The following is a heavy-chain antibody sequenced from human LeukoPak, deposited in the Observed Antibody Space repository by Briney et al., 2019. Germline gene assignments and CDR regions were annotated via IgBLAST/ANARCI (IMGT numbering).Heavy chain of an antibody. J-gene: IGHJ6*03. D-gene: IGHD4-17*01. Sequence: GGSLRLSCAASGFTFSSYGMSWVRQAPGKGLEWVPAISGSGGSTYYADSVKGRFTISRDNSKNTLYLQMNSLRAEDTAVYYCAKTLSGSLGYGDYWGFPDQKYYYHYYMDVWGKGTTVTISS. V-gene: IGHV3-23*01. CDR2: ISGSGGST. CDR1: GFTFSSYG. CDR3: AKTLSGSLGYGDYWGFPDQKYYYHYYMDV.